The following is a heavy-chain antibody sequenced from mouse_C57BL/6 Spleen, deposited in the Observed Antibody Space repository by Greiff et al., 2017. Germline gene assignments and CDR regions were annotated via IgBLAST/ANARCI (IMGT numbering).Heavy chain of an antibody. D-gene: IGHD1-1*01. CDR1: GYSITSGYD. Sequence: EVKLMESGPGLVKPSQSLSLTCTVTGYSITSGYDWHWIRHYPDNILEWMGYISYSGSTNYNQSLKSRITITHDTSKNHFFLKLTSVTTEDTAAYSCACAPDCSSSYWYFDVWGTGTTVTVSS. J-gene: IGHJ1*03. V-gene: IGHV3-1*01. CDR3: ACAPDCSSSYWYFDV. CDR2: ISYSGST.